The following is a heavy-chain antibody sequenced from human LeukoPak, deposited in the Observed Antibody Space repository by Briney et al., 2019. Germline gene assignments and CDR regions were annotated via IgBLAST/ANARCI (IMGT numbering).Heavy chain of an antibody. CDR1: GGSFSGYY. CDR2: IYYTGSV. V-gene: IGHV4-34*09. J-gene: IGHJ6*02. CDR3: ARDHSYYFGSQTSTLDV. D-gene: IGHD3-10*01. Sequence: PSETLSLTCAVYGGSFSGYYWTWIRQPPGEGLEWIGSIYYTGSVDYNASLKSRLTISLDTSKNRFSLKLNSVTAADTAIYYCARDHSYYFGSQTSTLDVWGQGTAVTVSS.